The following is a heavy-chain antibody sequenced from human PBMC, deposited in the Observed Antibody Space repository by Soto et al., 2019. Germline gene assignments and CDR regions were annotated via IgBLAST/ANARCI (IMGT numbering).Heavy chain of an antibody. CDR2: ISYDDGRNK. Sequence: GGSLRLSCAASGFSFSKYAMHWVRQAPGKGLEWVAVISYDDGRNKYYVDSVKGRFTISRDNAKNSLYLQMNSLRAEDTAVYYCAREVVVQDYGDYPMLDYWGQGTLVTVSS. CDR3: AREVVVQDYGDYPMLDY. J-gene: IGHJ4*02. CDR1: GFSFSKYA. D-gene: IGHD4-17*01. V-gene: IGHV3-30*04.